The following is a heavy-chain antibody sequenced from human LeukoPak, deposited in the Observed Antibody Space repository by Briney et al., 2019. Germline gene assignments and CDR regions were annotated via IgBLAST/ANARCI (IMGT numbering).Heavy chain of an antibody. CDR3: AKDRNDYGDYGGFDY. V-gene: IGHV3-30*02. CDR1: GFTFNSYG. CDR2: IWYDGSNK. J-gene: IGHJ4*02. Sequence: PGGSLRLSCAASGFTFNSYGMHWVRQAPGKGLEWVAVIWYDGSNKYYADSVKGRFTISRDNSKNTLYLQMNSLRAEDTAVYYCAKDRNDYGDYGGFDYWGQGTLVTVSS. D-gene: IGHD4-17*01.